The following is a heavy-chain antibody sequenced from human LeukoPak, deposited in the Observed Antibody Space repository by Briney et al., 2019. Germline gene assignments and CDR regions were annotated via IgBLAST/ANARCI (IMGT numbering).Heavy chain of an antibody. J-gene: IGHJ4*02. CDR2: ISYSGST. D-gene: IGHD5-18*01. Sequence: PSETLSLTCTVSGGPITSYYWSWIRQPPGKGLEWIGYISYSGSTNYNPSLKSRVTISVDTSKNQFSLKLSSVTAADTAVYYCARDPGYSSDYWGQGTLVTVSS. V-gene: IGHV4-59*12. CDR1: GGPITSYY. CDR3: ARDPGYSSDY.